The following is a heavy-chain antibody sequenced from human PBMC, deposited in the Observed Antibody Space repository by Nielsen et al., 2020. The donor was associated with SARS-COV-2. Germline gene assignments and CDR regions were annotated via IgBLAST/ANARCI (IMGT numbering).Heavy chain of an antibody. J-gene: IGHJ4*02. V-gene: IGHV3-23*01. CDR3: TTGLTTRRGRVY. D-gene: IGHD4-17*01. CDR1: GFSFSSYA. Sequence: GESLKISCAASGFSFSSYAMSWVRQAPGKGLEWVSAITGGGYNTYNADSVKGRFTISRDNSKDTLYLQMNSLKTEDTAVYYCTTGLTTRRGRVYWGQGTLVTVSS. CDR2: ITGGGYNT.